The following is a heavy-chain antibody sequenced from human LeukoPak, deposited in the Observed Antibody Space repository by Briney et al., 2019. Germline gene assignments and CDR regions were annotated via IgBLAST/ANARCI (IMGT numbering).Heavy chain of an antibody. D-gene: IGHD3-10*01. Sequence: GESLKISCKGSGDRFTSYWIGWGGQMPGKGLEWMGVIYSGGSDTRYSPSFQGQVTISADKSISTAYLQWSSLKASDTAMYFCARLTYGSGTQYVDPWGQGTLVTVSS. CDR2: IYSGGSDT. V-gene: IGHV5-51*01. CDR3: ARLTYGSGTQYVDP. CDR1: GDRFTSYW. J-gene: IGHJ5*02.